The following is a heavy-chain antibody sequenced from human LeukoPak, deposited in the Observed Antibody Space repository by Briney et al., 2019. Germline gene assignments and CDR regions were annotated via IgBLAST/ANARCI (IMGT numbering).Heavy chain of an antibody. D-gene: IGHD2-21*02. CDR2: IYPGDSDT. CDR3: ARLSYCGGDCYTKHLYYYYGMDV. J-gene: IGHJ6*02. V-gene: IGHV5-51*01. Sequence: GESLKISCKGSGYSFTSYWIGWVRQMPGKGLEWMGIIYPGDSDTRYSPSFQGQVTISADKSISTAYLQWSSLKASDTAMYYCARLSYCGGDCYTKHLYYYYGMDVWGQGTTVTVSS. CDR1: GYSFTSYW.